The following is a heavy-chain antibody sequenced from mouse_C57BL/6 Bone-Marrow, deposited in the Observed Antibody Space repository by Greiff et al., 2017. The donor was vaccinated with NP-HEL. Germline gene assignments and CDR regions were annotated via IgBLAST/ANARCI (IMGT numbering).Heavy chain of an antibody. CDR3: ARKKAPSYSNMPYAMDY. Sequence: VQVVESGPGLVAPSQSLSITCTVSGFSLTSYAISWVRQPPGTGLEWLGVIWTGGGTNYNSALKSRLSLRKDNSKSQVFVKMNMLQTEDTASDYWARKKAPSYSNMPYAMDYWGQGTSVTVSS. V-gene: IGHV2-9-1*01. CDR1: GFSLTSYA. D-gene: IGHD2-5*01. J-gene: IGHJ4*01. CDR2: IWTGGGT.